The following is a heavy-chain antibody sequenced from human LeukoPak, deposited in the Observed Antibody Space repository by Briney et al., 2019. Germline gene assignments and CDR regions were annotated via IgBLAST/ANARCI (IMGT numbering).Heavy chain of an antibody. D-gene: IGHD6-13*01. CDR3: ARPLRSSWHEVDNWFDP. CDR2: INPNSGGT. CDR1: GYTFTGYY. Sequence: ASVKVSCKASGYTFTGYYMHWVRQAPGQGLEWMGWINPNSGGTNYAQKFQGRVTMTRDTSISTAYMELSRLRSDDTAVYYCARPLRSSWHEVDNWFDPWGQGTLVTVSS. J-gene: IGHJ5*02. V-gene: IGHV1-2*02.